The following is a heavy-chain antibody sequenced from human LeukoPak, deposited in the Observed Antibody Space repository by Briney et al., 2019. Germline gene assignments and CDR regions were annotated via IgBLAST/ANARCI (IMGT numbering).Heavy chain of an antibody. V-gene: IGHV4-61*01. CDR1: GCSISSSSYY. CDR2: IYYSGSN. D-gene: IGHD6-13*01. J-gene: IGHJ4*02. Sequence: SETLSLTCTVSGCSISSSSYYWSWIRQPPGKGLEWIGYIYYSGSNNYNPSLKSRVTISVDTSKNQFSLKLSSVTAADTAVYYCARVRSSLNFDYWGQGTLVTVSS. CDR3: ARVRSSLNFDY.